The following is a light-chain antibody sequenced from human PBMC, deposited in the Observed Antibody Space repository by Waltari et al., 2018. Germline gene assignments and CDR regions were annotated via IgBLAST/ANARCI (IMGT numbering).Light chain of an antibody. CDR3: QQYYSYLWT. CDR1: QGISSY. V-gene: IGKV1-8*01. J-gene: IGKJ1*01. CDR2: AAS. Sequence: AIRMTQSPSSFSESTGDRVTITCRASQGISSYLAWYQQKPGKAPKLLIYAASTLQSGVPSRFSGSGSGTGFTLTISCLQAEDFATYYCQQYYSYLWTFGQGTKVEIK.